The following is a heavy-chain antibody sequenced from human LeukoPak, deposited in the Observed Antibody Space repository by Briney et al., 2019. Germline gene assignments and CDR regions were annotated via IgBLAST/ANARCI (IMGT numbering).Heavy chain of an antibody. D-gene: IGHD5-18*01. J-gene: IGHJ3*02. Sequence: PSETLSLTCAVSGCSMSSYYWSWIRQPPGKGLEWIAYIYYNGNTNYNPSFKGRVTILVDTSKNQFSLKLSSVAAADTAIYYCARQPSATAAFDIWGQGTMVTVSS. CDR2: IYYNGNT. V-gene: IGHV4-59*08. CDR3: ARQPSATAAFDI. CDR1: GCSMSSYY.